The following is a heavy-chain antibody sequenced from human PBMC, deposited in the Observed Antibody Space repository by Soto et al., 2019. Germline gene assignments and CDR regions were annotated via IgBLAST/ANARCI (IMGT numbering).Heavy chain of an antibody. D-gene: IGHD2-2*01. CDR3: ARHSGPYASSWFDA. V-gene: IGHV4-39*01. CDR1: GGSISSSSYY. Sequence: QLQLQESGPGLVKPSETLSLTCTVSGGSISSSSYYWGWIRQPPGKGLEWIGSIYYSGSTYYNPSLKSRVTISINTSKNQMSLELTSVTAAETAVYYCARHSGPYASSWFDAWGQGTLVTVSS. CDR2: IYYSGST. J-gene: IGHJ5*02.